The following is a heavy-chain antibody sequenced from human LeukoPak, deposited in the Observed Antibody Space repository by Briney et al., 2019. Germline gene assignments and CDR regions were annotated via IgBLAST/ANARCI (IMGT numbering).Heavy chain of an antibody. Sequence: PSETLSLTCAVSGGSISSGGYSWSWIRQPPGKGLEWIGYIYHSGSTYYNPSLKSRVTISVDRSKNQFSLKLSSVTAADTAVYYCASGITGTTVDYWGQGTLVTVSS. CDR2: IYHSGST. D-gene: IGHD1-7*01. V-gene: IGHV4-30-2*01. CDR1: GGSISSGGYS. J-gene: IGHJ4*02. CDR3: ASGITGTTVDY.